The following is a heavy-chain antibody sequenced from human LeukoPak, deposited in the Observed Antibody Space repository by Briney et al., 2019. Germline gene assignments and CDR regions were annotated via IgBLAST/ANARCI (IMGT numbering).Heavy chain of an antibody. D-gene: IGHD4-17*01. J-gene: IGHJ4*02. CDR3: ARVPKYGDYSYYFDY. V-gene: IGHV1-2*04. CDR2: INPSSGGT. CDR1: GYTFTGYY. Sequence: GASVKVSCKASGYTFTGYYMHWVRQAPGQGLEWMGWINPSSGGTNYAQKFQGWVTMTRDTSISTAYMELSRLRSEDTAVYYCARVPKYGDYSYYFDYWGQGTLVTVSS.